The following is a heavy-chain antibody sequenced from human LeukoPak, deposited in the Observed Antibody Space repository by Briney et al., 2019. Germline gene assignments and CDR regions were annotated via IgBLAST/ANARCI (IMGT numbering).Heavy chain of an antibody. V-gene: IGHV3-66*02. Sequence: GGSLRLSCAASGFTVSSKYMIWVRRAPGKGLEWVSVLYSGGSTYYADSVKGRFTISRDNSKNTLYLQMNSLRPEDTAVYYCAAGQLLWNYFAYWGQGTLVTVSS. CDR3: AAGQLLWNYFAY. CDR1: GFTVSSKY. CDR2: LYSGGST. J-gene: IGHJ4*02. D-gene: IGHD2-2*01.